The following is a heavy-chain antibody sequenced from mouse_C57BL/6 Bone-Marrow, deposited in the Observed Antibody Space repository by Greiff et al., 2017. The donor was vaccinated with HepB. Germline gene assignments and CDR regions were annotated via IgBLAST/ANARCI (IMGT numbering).Heavy chain of an antibody. V-gene: IGHV1-18*01. CDR2: INPNNGGT. J-gene: IGHJ3*01. D-gene: IGHD1-1*01. Sequence: DVQLQESGPELVKPGASVKIPCKASGYTFTDYNMDWVKQSHGKSLEWIGDINPNNGGTIYNQKFKGKATLTVDKSSSTAYMELRSLTSEDTAVYYCARAHYYGSSYEAWFAYWGQGTLVTVSA. CDR3: ARAHYYGSSYEAWFAY. CDR1: GYTFTDYN.